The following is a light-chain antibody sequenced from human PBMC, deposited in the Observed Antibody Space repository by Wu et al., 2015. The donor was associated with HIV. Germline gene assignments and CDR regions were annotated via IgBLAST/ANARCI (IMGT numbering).Light chain of an antibody. CDR3: QQYGTSPYT. V-gene: IGKV3-20*01. CDR1: QSVSSSY. Sequence: EIVLTQSPGTLSLSPGERAALSCRASQSVSSSYVAWYQQKPGQAPRLFIYGASSRAAGIPDRFRGSGPGTDFTLTISRLEPEDSAVYYCQQYGTSPYTFGQGTKLEIK. CDR2: GAS. J-gene: IGKJ2*01.